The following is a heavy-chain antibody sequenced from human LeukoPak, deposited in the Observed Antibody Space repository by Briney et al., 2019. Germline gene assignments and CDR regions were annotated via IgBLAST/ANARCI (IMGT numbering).Heavy chain of an antibody. V-gene: IGHV4-39*07. D-gene: IGHD3-3*01. Sequence: SETLSLTCTVSGGSISSSSYYWGWIRQPPGKGLEWIGSIYYSGSTYYNPSLKRRVTISVDTSKNQFSLKLSSVTAADTDVYYCARSYGPIYDFWSGYYRDNWFDPWGQGTLVTVSS. J-gene: IGHJ5*02. CDR2: IYYSGST. CDR3: ARSYGPIYDFWSGYYRDNWFDP. CDR1: GGSISSSSYY.